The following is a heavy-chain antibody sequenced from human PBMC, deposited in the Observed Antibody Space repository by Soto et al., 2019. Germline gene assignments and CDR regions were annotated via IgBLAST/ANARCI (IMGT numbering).Heavy chain of an antibody. J-gene: IGHJ6*02. D-gene: IGHD6-13*01. Sequence: QVQLVESGGGVVQPGRSLRLSCAASGFTFSSYGMHWVRQAPGKGLEWVAVIWYDGSNKYYADSVKGRFTISRDNSKNTLYLQMNSLRAEDTAVYYCASAEGIAAGEDLGYYYYYGMDVWGQGTTVTVSS. CDR2: IWYDGSNK. CDR3: ASAEGIAAGEDLGYYYYYGMDV. CDR1: GFTFSSYG. V-gene: IGHV3-33*01.